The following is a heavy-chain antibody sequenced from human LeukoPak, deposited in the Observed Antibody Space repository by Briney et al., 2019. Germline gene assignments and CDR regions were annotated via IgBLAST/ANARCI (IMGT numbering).Heavy chain of an antibody. CDR1: GFTVSSIH. D-gene: IGHD5-18*01. CDR2: TYTGGNS. CDR3: AKDRTGYSYGYFLSP. V-gene: IGHV3-53*01. Sequence: GGSLRLSCAASGFTVSSIHMVWVRQAPGKGLEWVSVTYTGGNSYYAGSVKGRFIISRDISKNSLYLQMNSLRAEDTAVYYCAKDRTGYSYGYFLSPWGQGTLVTVSS. J-gene: IGHJ5*02.